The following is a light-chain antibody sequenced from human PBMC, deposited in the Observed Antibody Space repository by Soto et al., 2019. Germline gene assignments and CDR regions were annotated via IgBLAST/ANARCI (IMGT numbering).Light chain of an antibody. CDR2: DAS. Sequence: EIVLKQSRATLCLFPGEGATLSWPASQSVSSYLAWYQQKPGQAPRLLIYDASNRATGIPARFSGSGSGTDFTLTISSLEPEDFAVYYCQQRSNWPRTFGQGTKVDI. CDR1: QSVSSY. J-gene: IGKJ1*01. V-gene: IGKV3-11*01. CDR3: QQRSNWPRT.